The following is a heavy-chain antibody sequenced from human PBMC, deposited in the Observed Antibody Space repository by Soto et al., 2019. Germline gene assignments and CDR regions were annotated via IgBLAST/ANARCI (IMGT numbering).Heavy chain of an antibody. J-gene: IGHJ6*02. CDR2: ISAYNGNT. V-gene: IGHV1-18*01. CDR3: ATLYGSGSPTFYYYYGMDV. D-gene: IGHD3-10*01. CDR1: GYTFTSCG. Sequence: ASVKVSCKASGYTFTSCGISWVRQAPGQGLEWMGWISAYNGNTNYAQELQGRVTMTTDTSTSTAYMELRSLRSDDTAVYYCATLYGSGSPTFYYYYGMDVWGQGTTVTVS.